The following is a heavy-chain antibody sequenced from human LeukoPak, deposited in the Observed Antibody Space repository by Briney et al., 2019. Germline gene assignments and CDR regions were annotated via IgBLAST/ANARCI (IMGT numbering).Heavy chain of an antibody. J-gene: IGHJ6*03. D-gene: IGHD2-2*01. CDR1: GFTFSSYA. CDR3: AKAGGYCSSTSCPPYYYYMDV. CDR2: ISGSGGAGT. V-gene: IGHV3-23*01. Sequence: GGSLRLSCAGSGFTFSSYAMSWVRQAPGKGLEWVSTISGSGGAGTYYADSVKGRFTVSRDNSRNTLYLQMNSLRAEDTAVYYCAKAGGYCSSTSCPPYYYYMDVWGTGTTVTVSS.